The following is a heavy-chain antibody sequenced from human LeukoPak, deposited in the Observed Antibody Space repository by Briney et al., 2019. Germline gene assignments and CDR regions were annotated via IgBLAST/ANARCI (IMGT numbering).Heavy chain of an antibody. D-gene: IGHD2-2*01. Sequence: PSSTQSLTWTVAGGSISSGGYYWSWIRQHPGKGLEWIGSIYYSGSTYYNPSLKSRVTISVATSKTQFSLKLSSVNAADTAVYYCARGYCSSTSCLPRSPRFDSWGQGTLVTVSS. V-gene: IGHV4-31*02. CDR2: IYYSGST. CDR1: GGSISSGGYY. J-gene: IGHJ5*01. CDR3: ARGYCSSTSCLPRSPRFDS.